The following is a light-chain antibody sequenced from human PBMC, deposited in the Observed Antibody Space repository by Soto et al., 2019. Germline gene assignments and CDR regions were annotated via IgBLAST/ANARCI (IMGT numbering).Light chain of an antibody. CDR2: AVS. CDR1: SSDVGGYEY. V-gene: IGLV2-14*01. J-gene: IGLJ1*01. Sequence: QSVLTQPASVSGSPGQSITISCTGTSSDVGGYEYVSWYQQHPGKAPKLMIYAVSNRPSGVSTRFSGSKSGNTASLTTSGLQADDEADYYCSCFTSSSTLPYVFGTGTKVTVL. CDR3: SCFTSSSTLPYV.